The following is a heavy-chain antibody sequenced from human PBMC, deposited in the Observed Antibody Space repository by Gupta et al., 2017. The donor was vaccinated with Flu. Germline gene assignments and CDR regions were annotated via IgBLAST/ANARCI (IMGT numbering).Heavy chain of an antibody. CDR1: GGSISNYY. CDR2: IYYRGSI. Sequence: QVQLRESGPGLVKPSETLSLTCTVSGGSISNYYWSWIRQPPGKGLEWIGYIYYRGSISYNPSLKSRVTISVDTSKNQVSLKLSSVTATDTAVYYCARGTHYYDGSGSSIDHWGQGTLVTVSS. V-gene: IGHV4-59*01. D-gene: IGHD3-10*01. J-gene: IGHJ4*02. CDR3: ARGTHYYDGSGSSIDH.